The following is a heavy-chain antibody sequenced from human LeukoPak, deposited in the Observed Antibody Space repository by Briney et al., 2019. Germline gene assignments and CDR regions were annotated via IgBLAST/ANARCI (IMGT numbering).Heavy chain of an antibody. D-gene: IGHD6-19*01. CDR3: ATYTSGWTGEYFQQ. CDR1: GGSIRNANND. CDR2: IYTSSIT. V-gene: IGHV4-61*02. Sequence: PSETLSLTCAVSGGSIRNANNDWSWIRQPAGKGLEWIGRIYTSSITNYNPSLKSRVTISVDTSKNQFSLKVNSVTAADTAVYYCATYTSGWTGEYFQQWGQGTLVTVSS. J-gene: IGHJ1*01.